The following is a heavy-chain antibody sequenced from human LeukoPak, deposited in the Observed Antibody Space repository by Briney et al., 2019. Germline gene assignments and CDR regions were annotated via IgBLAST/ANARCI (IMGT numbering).Heavy chain of an antibody. CDR3: AKDFDGSTWFGRNYMDV. Sequence: PGGSLRLSCAASGFTFSSYGMHWVRQAPGKGLEWVAFIWYDGSNKYSADSVKGRFTISRDNSKNTLYLQMNSLRAEDTAVYYCAKDFDGSTWFGRNYMDVWGKGTTVTVSS. CDR2: IWYDGSNK. D-gene: IGHD6-13*01. J-gene: IGHJ6*03. CDR1: GFTFSSYG. V-gene: IGHV3-30*02.